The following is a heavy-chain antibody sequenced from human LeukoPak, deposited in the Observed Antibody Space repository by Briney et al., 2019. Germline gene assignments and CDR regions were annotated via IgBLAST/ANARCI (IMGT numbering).Heavy chain of an antibody. CDR1: GFTFSSYS. V-gene: IGHV3-48*01. D-gene: IGHD2-15*01. CDR3: ARVYCSGGSCSTGDYFDY. CDR2: ISSSSSTI. J-gene: IGHJ4*02. Sequence: PGGSLRLSCATSGFTFSSYSMNWVRQAPGKGLEWVSYISSSSSTIYYADSVKGRFTISRDNAKNSLYLQMNSLRAEDTAVYYCARVYCSGGSCSTGDYFDYWGQGTPVTVSS.